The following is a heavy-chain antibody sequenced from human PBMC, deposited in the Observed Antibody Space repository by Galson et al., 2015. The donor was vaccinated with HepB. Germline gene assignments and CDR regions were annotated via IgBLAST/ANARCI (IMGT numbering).Heavy chain of an antibody. Sequence: SLRLSCAASGFSFSNNWLSWVRQAPGKGLEWVANIKEDGSQKHYVDSVKGRFSVSRDNAKNSLFLQMNSLRAEDTAVYYCVKERVTIGTKRVADYWGQGTLVTVSS. V-gene: IGHV3-7*03. CDR1: GFSFSNNW. J-gene: IGHJ4*02. D-gene: IGHD1-1*01. CDR3: VKERVTIGTKRVADY. CDR2: IKEDGSQK.